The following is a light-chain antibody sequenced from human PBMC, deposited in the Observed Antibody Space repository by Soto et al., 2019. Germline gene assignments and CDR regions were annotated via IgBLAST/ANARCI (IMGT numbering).Light chain of an antibody. V-gene: IGKV1-5*01. Sequence: DIQMTQPPPTLSGSVGDRGTITCRASQSISSWLAWYQQKPGKAAKLLIYDASSLESGVPSRFSGSGSGTEFTLTISSLQPDDFATYYCQQYNSYWWTFGQGTKGDIK. CDR2: DAS. CDR1: QSISSW. J-gene: IGKJ1*01. CDR3: QQYNSYWWT.